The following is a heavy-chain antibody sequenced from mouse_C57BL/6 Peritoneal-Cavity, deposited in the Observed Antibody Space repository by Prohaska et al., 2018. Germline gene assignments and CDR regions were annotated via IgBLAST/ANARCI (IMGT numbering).Heavy chain of an antibody. D-gene: IGHD2-4*01. V-gene: IGHV1-55*01. CDR1: GYTFTSYW. CDR3: AREGDYDDGVDY. CDR2: IYHGSGST. J-gene: IGHJ2*03. Sequence: QVQLQQPGAELVKPGASVKMSCKASGYTFTSYWITLVKQRPGKGLDLIRDIYHGSGSTNNNEKFKSKATLTVDTSSSTAYMQLSSLTSEDSAVYYCAREGDYDDGVDYWSQGTSLTVSS.